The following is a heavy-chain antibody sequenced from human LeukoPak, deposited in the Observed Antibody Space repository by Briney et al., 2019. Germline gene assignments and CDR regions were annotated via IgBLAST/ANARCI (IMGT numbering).Heavy chain of an antibody. CDR1: GFTFSSYG. D-gene: IGHD1-1*01. Sequence: GGSLRLSCAASGFTFSSYGMHWVRQAPGKGLEWVAFIRYDGSNKYYADSVKGRFTISRDNSKNTLYLQMNSLRAEDTAVYYCATSKKGNDYYYYYMDVWGKGTTVTVSS. V-gene: IGHV3-30*02. CDR2: IRYDGSNK. CDR3: ATSKKGNDYYYYYMDV. J-gene: IGHJ6*03.